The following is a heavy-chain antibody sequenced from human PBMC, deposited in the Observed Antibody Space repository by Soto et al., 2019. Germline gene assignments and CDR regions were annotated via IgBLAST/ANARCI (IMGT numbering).Heavy chain of an antibody. D-gene: IGHD6-19*01. Sequence: ASVKVSCTASGYTFTSYGISWVRQAPGQGLEWMGWISAYNGNTKYSQNFQGRVTITQDTSASTAYMELSSLTSEDTAVYYCAREKWGSGSRWFDPWGQGILVTVSS. CDR2: ISAYNGNT. CDR1: GYTFTSYG. V-gene: IGHV1-18*01. CDR3: AREKWGSGSRWFDP. J-gene: IGHJ5*02.